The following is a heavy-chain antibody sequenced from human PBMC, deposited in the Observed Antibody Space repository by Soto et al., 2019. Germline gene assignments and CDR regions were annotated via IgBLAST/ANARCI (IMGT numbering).Heavy chain of an antibody. CDR1: VDSASAYC. J-gene: IGHJ5*02. CDR2: LYTTANT. D-gene: IGHD3-10*01. CDR3: VKENTPELTRGWFGP. Sequence: PPETLAVICPVSVDSASAYCWIWVRQTAGKGLEWIGRLYTTANTNYNPPLKSRVTMSIVTAKRQFSLKLSSVTAADTAVYYCVKENTPELTRGWFGPWGQGTLVTVSS. V-gene: IGHV4-4*07.